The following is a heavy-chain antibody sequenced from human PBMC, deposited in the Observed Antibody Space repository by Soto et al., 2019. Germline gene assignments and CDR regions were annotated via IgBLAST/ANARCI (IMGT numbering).Heavy chain of an antibody. D-gene: IGHD1-26*01. CDR3: AKDKAGSYNAFDI. CDR2: ISGSGGST. CDR1: GFTFSSYA. Sequence: GGSLRLSCAASGFTFSSYAMSWVRQAPGKGLEWVSAISGSGGSTYYADSVEGGFTNSRDNSKNTLYLQMNSLRAEDTAVYYCAKDKAGSYNAFDIWGQGTMVTVSS. J-gene: IGHJ3*02. V-gene: IGHV3-23*01.